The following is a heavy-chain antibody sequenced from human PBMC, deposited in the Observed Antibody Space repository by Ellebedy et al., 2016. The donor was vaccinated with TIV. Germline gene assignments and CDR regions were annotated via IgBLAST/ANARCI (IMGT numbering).Heavy chain of an antibody. V-gene: IGHV3-48*02. CDR2: ISSTSSPI. D-gene: IGHD2-2*01. J-gene: IGHJ4*02. Sequence: PGGSLTLSCVASGFTFSSYSMNWVRQAPGQGLEWISYISSTSSPIYYADSVKGRFTISRDNAKNSLYLQMNSLRDEDTAVYYCATLTSLRGYWGQGTLVTVSS. CDR1: GFTFSSYS. CDR3: ATLTSLRGY.